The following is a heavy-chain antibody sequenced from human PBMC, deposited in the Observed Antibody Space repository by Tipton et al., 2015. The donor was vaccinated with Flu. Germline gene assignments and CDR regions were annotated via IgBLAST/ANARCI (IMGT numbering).Heavy chain of an antibody. D-gene: IGHD3-3*01. CDR2: ISYSGIT. V-gene: IGHV4-61*01. J-gene: IGHJ4*02. Sequence: GLVKPSETLSLTCTDSGASVNSGSYYWTWIRQPPGKGLEWIGYISYSGITNYNPSLTSRVTISVDTSKNQFSLNLISVTAADTAVYYCARGLGSFDFWSGSDYWGQGTLVTVSS. CDR1: GASVNSGSYY. CDR3: ARGLGSFDFWSGSDY.